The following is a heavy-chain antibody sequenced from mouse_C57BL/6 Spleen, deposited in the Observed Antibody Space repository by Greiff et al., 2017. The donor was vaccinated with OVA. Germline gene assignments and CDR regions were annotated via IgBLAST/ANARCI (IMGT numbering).Heavy chain of an antibody. J-gene: IGHJ2*01. V-gene: IGHV1-15*01. Sequence: QVQLKESGAELVRPGASVTLSCKASGYTFTDYEMHWVKQTPVHGLEWIGAIDPETGGTAYNQKFKGKAILTADKSSSTAYMELRSLTSEDSAVYYCTRRGGYDAYFDYWGQGTTLTVSS. CDR2: IDPETGGT. CDR1: GYTFTDYE. D-gene: IGHD2-2*01. CDR3: TRRGGYDAYFDY.